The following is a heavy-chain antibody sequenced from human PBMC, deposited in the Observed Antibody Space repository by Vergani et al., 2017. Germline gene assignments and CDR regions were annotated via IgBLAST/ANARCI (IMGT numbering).Heavy chain of an antibody. Sequence: EVQLVESGGGVVRPGGYLRPSCAASGFLFGDYAMSWVRQAPGKGLECVGFVRSKAYGGTTEYAASVKGRFTISRDDSKSIAYLQMNSLKTEDTALYYCTVLLNYYYYGMDVWDQGTTVTVSS. J-gene: IGHJ6*02. V-gene: IGHV3-49*04. CDR1: GFLFGDYA. CDR2: VRSKAYGGTT. D-gene: IGHD3-10*01. CDR3: TVLLNYYYYGMDV.